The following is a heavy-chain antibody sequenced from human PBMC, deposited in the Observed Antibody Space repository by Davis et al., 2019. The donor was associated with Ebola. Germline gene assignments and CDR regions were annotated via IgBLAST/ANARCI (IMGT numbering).Heavy chain of an antibody. V-gene: IGHV3-74*01. CDR1: GFTFSSYW. Sequence: GESLKISCVASGFTFSSYWMHWVRQAPGKGLVWVSRINSVGSSTTYADSVKGRFTISRDNAKNTLYLQLNSLRAEDTALYYCARGYSHGYLFGPWGQGNLVTVSS. D-gene: IGHD5-18*01. CDR3: ARGYSHGYLFGP. J-gene: IGHJ5*02. CDR2: INSVGSST.